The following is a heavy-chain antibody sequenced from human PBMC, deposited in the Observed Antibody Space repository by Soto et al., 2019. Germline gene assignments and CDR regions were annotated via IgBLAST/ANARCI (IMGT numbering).Heavy chain of an antibody. J-gene: IGHJ6*02. CDR1: GFTFSSYS. CDR2: ISSSSSYI. Sequence: PGGSLRLSCAASGFTFSSYSMNWVRQAPGKGLEWVSSISSSSSYIYYADSVKGRFTISRDNAKNSLYLQMNSLRAEDTAVYYCARDQLVRPLYYYYGMDVWGQGTTVTVSS. V-gene: IGHV3-21*01. CDR3: ARDQLVRPLYYYYGMDV. D-gene: IGHD6-13*01.